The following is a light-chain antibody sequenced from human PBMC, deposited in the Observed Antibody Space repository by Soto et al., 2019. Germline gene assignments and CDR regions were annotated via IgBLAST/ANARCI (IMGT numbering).Light chain of an antibody. J-gene: IGLJ1*01. CDR3: CSYAGRSTPFV. CDR2: DVS. CDR1: SSDVGGHNF. Sequence: QSALTQPRSVSGSPGQSVTISCTGTSSDVGGHNFVSWYQHHPGRAPKLIIYDVSKRPSGVPDRFSGSKSGNTASLTISGLQAEDEADYYCCSYAGRSTPFVFGSGTKVTVL. V-gene: IGLV2-11*01.